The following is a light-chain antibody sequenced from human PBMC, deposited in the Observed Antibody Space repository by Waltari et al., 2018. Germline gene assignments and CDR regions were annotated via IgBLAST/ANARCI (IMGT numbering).Light chain of an antibody. CDR2: GAS. J-gene: IGKJ1*01. CDR3: QQYNKWLWT. Sequence: EIVMTQSPATLSVSPGDRATLPCRARQSVNTNLAWYQQKRGQAPRLLIYGASTRATGIPARFGGSGSGTEFTLTISSLQVDDVAIYYCQQYNKWLWTFGQGTKVEI. V-gene: IGKV3-15*01. CDR1: QSVNTN.